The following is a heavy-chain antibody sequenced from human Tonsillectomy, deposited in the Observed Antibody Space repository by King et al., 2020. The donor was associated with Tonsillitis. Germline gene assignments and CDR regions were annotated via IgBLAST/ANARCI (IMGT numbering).Heavy chain of an antibody. D-gene: IGHD4-17*01. CDR3: AKDWTTVTTLTDAFDF. V-gene: IGHV3-23*04. Sequence: VQLVESGGGLVQPGGSLRLSCVASGFIFSTYAMNWVRQAPGKGLEWVSAISGGGDNTHYADSVKGRFTISRDNFKNTVYLQMNSLRAEDTVVYYCAKDWTTVTTLTDAFDFWGQGTMVTVSS. J-gene: IGHJ3*01. CDR2: ISGGGDNT. CDR1: GFIFSTYA.